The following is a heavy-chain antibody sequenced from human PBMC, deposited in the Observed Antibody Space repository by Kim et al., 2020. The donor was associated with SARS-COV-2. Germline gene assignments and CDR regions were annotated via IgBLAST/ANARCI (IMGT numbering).Heavy chain of an antibody. D-gene: IGHD5-18*01. CDR1: GFTFSSYA. CDR3: AKDNAPVDTAMVGYVY. J-gene: IGHJ4*02. CDR2: ISGSGGST. Sequence: GGSLRLSCAASGFTFSSYAMSWVRQAPGKGLEWVSAISGSGGSTYYADSVKGRFTISRDNSKNTLYLQMNSLRAEDTAVYYCAKDNAPVDTAMVGYVYWGQGTLVTVSS. V-gene: IGHV3-23*01.